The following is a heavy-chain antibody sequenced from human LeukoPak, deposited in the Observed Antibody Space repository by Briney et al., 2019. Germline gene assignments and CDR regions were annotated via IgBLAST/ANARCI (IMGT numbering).Heavy chain of an antibody. V-gene: IGHV4-59*01. CDR1: GGSISSFH. J-gene: IGHJ4*02. Sequence: SETLSLTCTVSGGSISSFHWSWIRQPPGKGLEHIGNIYDSGSTYYNPSLKSRVTISVDTPKNQFSLKLSSVTAADTAVYYCARTYSGRSYYFDCWGQGTLVTVSS. CDR3: ARTYSGRSYYFDC. D-gene: IGHD1-26*01. CDR2: IYDSGST.